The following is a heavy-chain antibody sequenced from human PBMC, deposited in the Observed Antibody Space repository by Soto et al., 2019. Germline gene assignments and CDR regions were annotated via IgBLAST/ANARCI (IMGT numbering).Heavy chain of an antibody. D-gene: IGHD2-2*01. Sequence: QVQLQQWGAGLLKPSETLSLTCAVYGGSFSGYYWSWIRQPPGKGLEWIGEINHSGSTNYNPSLKSRVTLSVETSKNQFSLKLSSVTAADTAVYYYARACSSTSCYRRHWFDPWGQGTLVTVSS. CDR2: INHSGST. CDR1: GGSFSGYY. J-gene: IGHJ5*02. V-gene: IGHV4-34*01. CDR3: ARACSSTSCYRRHWFDP.